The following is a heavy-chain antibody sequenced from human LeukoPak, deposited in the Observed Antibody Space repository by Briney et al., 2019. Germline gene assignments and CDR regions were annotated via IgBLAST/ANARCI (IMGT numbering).Heavy chain of an antibody. J-gene: IGHJ4*02. V-gene: IGHV4-61*08. CDR2: IYYSGNSGRT. Sequence: SETLSLTCTVFYDSISSGGYYWSWIRQPPGMGLEWIGFIYYSGNSGRTTYSPSLKNRVTISLDTSKNQLSLKLTSVTTADTAVYYCARVGDYRGFYWGQGTLVTVSS. D-gene: IGHD3-3*01. CDR3: ARVGDYRGFY. CDR1: YDSISSGGYY.